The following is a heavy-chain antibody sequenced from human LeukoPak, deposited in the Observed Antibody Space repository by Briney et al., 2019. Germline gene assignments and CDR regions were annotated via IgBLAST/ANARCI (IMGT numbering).Heavy chain of an antibody. J-gene: IGHJ4*02. CDR3: AKSRGYNYGSWDQYFDY. D-gene: IGHD5-18*01. Sequence: PSETPSLTCTVSGGSISSYYWSWIRQPPGKGLEWIGYIYYSGSTNYNPSLKSRVTISVDTSKNQFSLKLSSVTAADTAVYYCAKSRGYNYGSWDQYFDYWGQGTLVTVSS. V-gene: IGHV4-59*12. CDR1: GGSISSYY. CDR2: IYYSGST.